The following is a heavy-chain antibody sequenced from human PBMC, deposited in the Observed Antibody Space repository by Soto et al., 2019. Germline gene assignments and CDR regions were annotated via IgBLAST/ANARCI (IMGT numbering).Heavy chain of an antibody. CDR2: ISGSGGST. V-gene: IGHV3-23*01. Sequence: PGGSLRLSCAGSGFTFSSYAMSWVRQAPGKGLEWVSAISGSGGSTYYADSMKGRFTISRDNSKNTLYLQMNSLRAEDTAVYYCAGPLEHIVVVVAATGGYWGQGTLVTVSS. J-gene: IGHJ4*02. CDR3: AGPLEHIVVVVAATGGY. D-gene: IGHD2-15*01. CDR1: GFTFSSYA.